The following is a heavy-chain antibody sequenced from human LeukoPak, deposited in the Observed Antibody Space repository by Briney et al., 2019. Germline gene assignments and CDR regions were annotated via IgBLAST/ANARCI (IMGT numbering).Heavy chain of an antibody. J-gene: IGHJ4*02. D-gene: IGHD5-24*01. CDR3: SKTRVRGGYILDF. Sequence: GGSLRLSCAASGFTFSRLAMDWVRQAPGKGLEGVAIIWDDGSETLYADSVRGRFTISRDNSKNMLYLQMSSLRAEDTALYYWSKTRVRGGYILDFRGQGTLLTVPS. CDR2: IWDDGSET. V-gene: IGHV3-33*06. CDR1: GFTFSRLA.